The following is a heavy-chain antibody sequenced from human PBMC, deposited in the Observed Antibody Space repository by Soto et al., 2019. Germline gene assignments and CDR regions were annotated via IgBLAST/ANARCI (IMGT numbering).Heavy chain of an antibody. J-gene: IGHJ6*02. V-gene: IGHV3-7*03. Sequence: GGSLRLSCAASGLTFNKYWMTWVRQAPGKGLEWVATIKHDGSEKSNLDSVEGRFTISRDNARNSLSLQMNSLRVEDTAVYFCASVPGSPGYHGLDVWGQGNTVTV. CDR3: ASVPGSPGYHGLDV. D-gene: IGHD6-19*01. CDR2: IKHDGSEK. CDR1: GLTFNKYW.